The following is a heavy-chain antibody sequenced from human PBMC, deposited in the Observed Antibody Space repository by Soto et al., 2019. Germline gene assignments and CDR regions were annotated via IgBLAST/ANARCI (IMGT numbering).Heavy chain of an antibody. CDR2: TYYRSKWYN. Sequence: SHTLSLTFAISGYSVSSNSAAWNLIRQSPSRGLEWLGRTYYRSKWYNDYAVSVKSRITINPDTSKNQFSLQLNSVTPEDTAVYYCARDRLTWGYSSSGGNYGMDVWGQGTTVTVSS. CDR1: GYSVSSNSAA. J-gene: IGHJ6*02. D-gene: IGHD6-6*01. CDR3: ARDRLTWGYSSSGGNYGMDV. V-gene: IGHV6-1*01.